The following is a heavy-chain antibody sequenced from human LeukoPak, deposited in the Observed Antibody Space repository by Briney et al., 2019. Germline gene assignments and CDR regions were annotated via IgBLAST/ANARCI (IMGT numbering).Heavy chain of an antibody. CDR2: INSDGSST. Sequence: GGSLRLSCAVSGFTFSSYWMSWVRQAPGKGLVWVSRINSDGSSTTYADSVKGRFSIFRDNAKNTLYLQMNSLRAEDTAVYYCARRSRGSWGVDYWGQGTLVTVSS. J-gene: IGHJ4*02. CDR3: ARRSRGSWGVDY. CDR1: GFTFSSYW. D-gene: IGHD6-13*01. V-gene: IGHV3-74*01.